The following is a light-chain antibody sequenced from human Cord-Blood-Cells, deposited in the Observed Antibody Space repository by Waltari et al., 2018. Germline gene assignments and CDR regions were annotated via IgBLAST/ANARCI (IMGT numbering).Light chain of an antibody. Sequence: DVEMTPSPSSLSASVGDHVTITCRARQGISNYLAWYQQKPGKVPQLLIYAASTLQAGVPSRFSGSASATDFTPTISSLQHEDVATYYRQKYNSAPSTFGQGTKLEIK. V-gene: IGKV1-27*01. CDR3: QKYNSAPST. J-gene: IGKJ2*01. CDR2: AAS. CDR1: QGISNY.